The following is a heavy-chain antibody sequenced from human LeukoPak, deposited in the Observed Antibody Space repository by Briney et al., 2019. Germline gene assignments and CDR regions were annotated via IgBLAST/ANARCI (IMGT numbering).Heavy chain of an antibody. CDR1: GFTVSSNY. J-gene: IGHJ3*02. V-gene: IGHV3-53*01. D-gene: IGHD6-6*01. Sequence: GGSLRLSCAASGFTVSSNYMSWVRQAPGKGLEWVSVIYSGGSTYYADSVKGRFTISRDNSKNTLYLQMNSLRAEGTAVYYCAREGRPHAFDIWGQGTMVTVSS. CDR3: AREGRPHAFDI. CDR2: IYSGGST.